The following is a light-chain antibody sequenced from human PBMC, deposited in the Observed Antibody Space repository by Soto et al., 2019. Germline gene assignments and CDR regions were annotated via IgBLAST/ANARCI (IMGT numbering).Light chain of an antibody. CDR2: KAS. CDR3: QHYNSYSEA. CDR1: QTISSW. V-gene: IGKV1-5*03. Sequence: DIQMTQSPSTLSESVGDRVTITCRASQTISSWLAWYQQKPGKAAKLLIYKASTLKSGFPSRFSGSGSGTEFTLTISSLQPDDFATYYCQHYNSYSEAFGQGTKVDIK. J-gene: IGKJ1*01.